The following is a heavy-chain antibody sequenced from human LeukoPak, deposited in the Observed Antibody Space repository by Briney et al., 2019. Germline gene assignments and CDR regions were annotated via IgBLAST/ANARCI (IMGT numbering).Heavy chain of an antibody. CDR1: GFTFSSYG. CDR2: ISYDGSNK. D-gene: IGHD3-9*01. Sequence: GRSLRLSCAASGFTFSSYGMHWVRQAPGKGLEWVAVISYDGSNKYYADSVKGRFTISRDNSKNTLYLQMNSLRAEDTAVYYCAKDGPRLRYFDWLSPAPYYFDYWGQGTLVTVSS. J-gene: IGHJ4*02. CDR3: AKDGPRLRYFDWLSPAPYYFDY. V-gene: IGHV3-30*18.